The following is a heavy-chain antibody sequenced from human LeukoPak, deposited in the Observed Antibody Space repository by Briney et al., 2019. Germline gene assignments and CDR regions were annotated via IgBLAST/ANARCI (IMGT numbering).Heavy chain of an antibody. D-gene: IGHD3-22*01. CDR2: INPSGGST. J-gene: IGHJ4*02. CDR3: ARDGEDSSGYYYSEGYYFDY. Sequence: ASVKVSCKASGYTFTSYYMRWVRQAPGQGLEWMGIINPSGGSTSYAQKFQGRVTMTRDMSTSTVYMELSSLRSEDTAVYYCARDGEDSSGYYYSEGYYFDYWGQGTLVTVSS. V-gene: IGHV1-46*01. CDR1: GYTFTSYY.